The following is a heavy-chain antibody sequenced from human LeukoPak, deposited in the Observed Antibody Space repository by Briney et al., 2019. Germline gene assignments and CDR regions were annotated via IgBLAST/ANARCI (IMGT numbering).Heavy chain of an antibody. CDR2: IKQDGSEK. J-gene: IGHJ2*01. Sequence: PGGSLRLSCAASGFTFSSYWMNWVRQAPGKGLEWAANIKQDGSEKNYVDFVKGRFTISRDNAKNSLDLQMNSLRAEDTAMYYCARARGAGYQWYFDLWGRGTLVTVSS. CDR3: ARARGAGYQWYFDL. CDR1: GFTFSSYW. D-gene: IGHD5-24*01. V-gene: IGHV3-7*01.